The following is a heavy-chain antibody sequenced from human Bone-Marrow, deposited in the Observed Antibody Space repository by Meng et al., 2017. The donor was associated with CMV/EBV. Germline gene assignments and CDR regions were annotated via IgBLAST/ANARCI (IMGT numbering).Heavy chain of an antibody. D-gene: IGHD2-15*01. CDR1: GYTFTSYD. CDR2: MNPNSGNT. J-gene: IGHJ6*02. Sequence: ASVKVSCKASGYTFTSYDINWVRQATGQGLEWMGWMNPNSGNTGYAQKFQGRVTMTRNTSISTAYMELSSLRSEDTAVYYCARELMVVSPTLFYYYGMDVWGQGTTVTVSS. CDR3: ARELMVVSPTLFYYYGMDV. V-gene: IGHV1-8*01.